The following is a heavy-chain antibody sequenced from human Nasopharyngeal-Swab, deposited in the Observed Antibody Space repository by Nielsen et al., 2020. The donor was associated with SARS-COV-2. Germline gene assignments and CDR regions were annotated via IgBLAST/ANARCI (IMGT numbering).Heavy chain of an antibody. CDR3: ARHWDLAAAQWFDP. CDR1: GGSISSSIYY. Sequence: SETLSLTCTVSGGSISSSIYYWGWIRQPPGKGLEWIGSIYYSGSTYYNPSLKSRVTISVDTSKNQFSLKLSSVTAADTAVYYCARHWDLAAAQWFDPWGQGTLVTVSS. J-gene: IGHJ5*02. CDR2: IYYSGST. V-gene: IGHV4-39*01. D-gene: IGHD6-13*01.